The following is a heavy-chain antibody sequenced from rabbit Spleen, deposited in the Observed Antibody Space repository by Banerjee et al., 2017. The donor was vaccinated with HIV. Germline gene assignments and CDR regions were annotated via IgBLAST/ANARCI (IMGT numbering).Heavy chain of an antibody. D-gene: IGHD7-1*01. CDR2: MYPDGIGST. Sequence: QSLEESGGDMVKPGASLTLTCTASGFSFSTSYYICWVRQAPGKGLEWIGCMYPDGIGSTAYASWAKGRFTISKTSSTTVTLQMTSLTAADTATYFCARETWGVTGNYGLWGPGTLVTVS. CDR1: GFSFSTSYY. J-gene: IGHJ4*01. V-gene: IGHV1S40*01. CDR3: ARETWGVTGNYGL.